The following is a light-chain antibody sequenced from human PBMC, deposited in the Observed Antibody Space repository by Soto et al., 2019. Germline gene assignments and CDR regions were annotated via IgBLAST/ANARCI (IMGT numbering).Light chain of an antibody. CDR1: QSVSSTY. Sequence: EILLTQSPVTLSLSPGERATLSCRASQSVSSTYLAWYQQKPGQAPKLLIYGASSRATGIPDRFSGSGSGTDFTLTISRLEPEDFAVYYYQQYGSSPPYTFGQGTKLEIK. V-gene: IGKV3-20*01. J-gene: IGKJ2*01. CDR3: QQYGSSPPYT. CDR2: GAS.